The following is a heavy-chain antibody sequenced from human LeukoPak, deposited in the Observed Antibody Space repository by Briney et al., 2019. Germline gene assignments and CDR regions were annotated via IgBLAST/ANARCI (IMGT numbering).Heavy chain of an antibody. J-gene: IGHJ4*02. V-gene: IGHV4-34*01. CDR2: INHSGST. CDR3: ARGLWFGELLPSRAPLDY. CDR1: GFSVSDPLSY. Sequence: PSETLSLTCTVSGFSVSDPLSYWGWVRQPPGKGLEWIGEINHSGSTNYNPSLKSRVTISVDTSKNQFSLKLSSVTAADTAVYYCARGLWFGELLPSRAPLDYWGQGTLVTVSS. D-gene: IGHD3-10*01.